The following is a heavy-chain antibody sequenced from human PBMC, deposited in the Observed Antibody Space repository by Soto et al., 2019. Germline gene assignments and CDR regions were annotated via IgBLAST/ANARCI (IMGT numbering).Heavy chain of an antibody. Sequence: SETLSLTCTVSGDSVSSVGFHWAWLRRPPGKGLEWIGYIYNGGSTYYRPSLESRMHMPLDATRNHYSLRPTSVTAADTAVYFCARAPVGLDTISYFDYWGQGKLVTVSS. D-gene: IGHD3-3*01. CDR1: GDSVSSVGFH. J-gene: IGHJ4*02. CDR3: ARAPVGLDTISYFDY. CDR2: IYNGGST. V-gene: IGHV4-30-4*01.